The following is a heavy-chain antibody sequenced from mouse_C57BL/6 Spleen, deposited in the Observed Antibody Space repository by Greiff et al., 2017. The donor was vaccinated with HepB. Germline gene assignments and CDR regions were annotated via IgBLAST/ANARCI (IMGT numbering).Heavy chain of an antibody. CDR1: GYTFTSYT. CDR2: INPSSGYT. V-gene: IGHV1-4*01. CDR3: ARLPGSSLYYAMDY. J-gene: IGHJ4*01. Sequence: QVHVKQSGAELARPGASVKMSCKASGYTFTSYTMHWVKQRPGQGLEWIGYINPSSGYTKYNQKFKDKATLTADKSSSTAYMQLSSLTSEDSAVYYCARLPGSSLYYAMDYWGQGTSVTVSS. D-gene: IGHD1-1*01.